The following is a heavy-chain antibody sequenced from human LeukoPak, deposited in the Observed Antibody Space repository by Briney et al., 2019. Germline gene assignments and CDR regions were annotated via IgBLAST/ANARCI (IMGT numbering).Heavy chain of an antibody. Sequence: GGSLRLSCAASGFTFSSYAMHWVRQAPGKGLEWVAVISYDGSNKYYADSVKGRFTISRDNSKNTLYLQMNSLRAEDTALYYCARDLTGIPTYYFDYWGQGTLVTVSS. CDR3: ARDLTGIPTYYFDY. CDR1: GFTFSSYA. D-gene: IGHD1-14*01. J-gene: IGHJ4*02. V-gene: IGHV3-30-3*01. CDR2: ISYDGSNK.